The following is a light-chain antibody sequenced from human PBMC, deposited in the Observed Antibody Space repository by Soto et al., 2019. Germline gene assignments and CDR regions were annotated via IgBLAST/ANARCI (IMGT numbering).Light chain of an antibody. Sequence: QSVLTQPPSASAAPRQKVTISCSGSSSNIGNNYVYWYQQLPGTAPKLLIYDNNRRPSGIPDRFSGSKSGTAATLGITRLQTADDADYYGGTWDSRLSVGVFGGGTKLTVL. V-gene: IGLV1-51*01. J-gene: IGLJ2*01. CDR3: GTWDSRLSVGV. CDR2: DNN. CDR1: SSNIGNNY.